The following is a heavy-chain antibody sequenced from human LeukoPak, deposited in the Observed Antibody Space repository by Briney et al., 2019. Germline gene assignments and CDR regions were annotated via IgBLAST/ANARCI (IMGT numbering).Heavy chain of an antibody. Sequence: SETLSLTCTVSGGSISSSDYYWGWIRQAPGQGLEWIGSIFYSGSAFYNPSFKSQLTISVDTSKNHFSLRLSSVTAADTAVYYCARERLLGNYPDYFDYWCQGALLNVSS. CDR2: IFYSGSA. CDR1: GGSISSSDYY. J-gene: IGHJ4*02. CDR3: ARERLLGNYPDYFDY. D-gene: IGHD3-3*01. V-gene: IGHV4-39*02.